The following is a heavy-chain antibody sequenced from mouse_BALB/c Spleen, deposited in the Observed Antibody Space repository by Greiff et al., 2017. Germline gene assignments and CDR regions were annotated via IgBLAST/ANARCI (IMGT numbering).Heavy chain of an antibody. D-gene: IGHD2-4*01. CDR3: ALSTMITTFYAMDY. CDR1: GFTFSSFG. J-gene: IGHJ4*01. CDR2: ISSGSSTI. Sequence: EVNLVESGGGLVQPGGSRKLSCAASGFTFSSFGMHWVRQAPEKGLEWVAYISSGSSTIYYADTVKGRFTISRDNPKNTLFLQMTSLRSEDTAMYYCALSTMITTFYAMDYWGQGTSVTVSS. V-gene: IGHV5-17*02.